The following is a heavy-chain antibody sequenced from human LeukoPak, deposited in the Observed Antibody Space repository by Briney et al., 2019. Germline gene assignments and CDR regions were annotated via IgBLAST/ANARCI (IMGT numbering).Heavy chain of an antibody. J-gene: IGHJ4*02. CDR1: GGSISSRGYY. Sequence: KSSETLSLTCTVSGGSISSRGYYWSWIRQPPGKGLEWIGTITYSGSTYFSPSVKSRVTMSMDTSKNQFSLKLSSVTAADTAVYYCARLKTVVAGGIDYWGQRTLVTVSS. V-gene: IGHV4-39*07. D-gene: IGHD6-19*01. CDR3: ARLKTVVAGGIDY. CDR2: ITYSGST.